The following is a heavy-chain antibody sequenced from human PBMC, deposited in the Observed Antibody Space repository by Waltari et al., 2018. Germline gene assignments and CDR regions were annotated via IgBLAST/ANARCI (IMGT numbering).Heavy chain of an antibody. Sequence: EVKVVESGGGLVQPGGSLRLSCAASGLTFTNHWMGWVRQAPGKGLEWVANIKQDGSEKYYVDSVKGRFTISRDNAKNSVYLQMNSLRAEDTAVYYCASLWNGPEYWGQGTLVTVSA. J-gene: IGHJ4*02. CDR3: ASLWNGPEY. CDR2: IKQDGSEK. V-gene: IGHV3-7*03. D-gene: IGHD1-1*01. CDR1: GLTFTNHW.